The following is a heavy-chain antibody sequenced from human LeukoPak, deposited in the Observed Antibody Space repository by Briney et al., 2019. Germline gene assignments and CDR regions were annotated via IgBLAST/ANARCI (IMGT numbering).Heavy chain of an antibody. CDR1: GYTFSTYG. D-gene: IGHD5-18*01. V-gene: IGHV1-18*01. Sequence: ASVKVSCKASGYTFSTYGITWVRQAPGQGLERMGWISPYNGYTNYAQKLQDRVSMTTNTSTNTAYMELRSLKSDDTAVYYCARDQGQLWFYFDYWGQGTLVTVSS. CDR2: ISPYNGYT. CDR3: ARDQGQLWFYFDY. J-gene: IGHJ4*02.